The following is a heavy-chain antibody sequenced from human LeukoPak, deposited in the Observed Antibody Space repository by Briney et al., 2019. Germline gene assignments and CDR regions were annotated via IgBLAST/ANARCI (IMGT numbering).Heavy chain of an antibody. CDR2: ISGSGGAT. J-gene: IGHJ4*02. CDR1: GFTFNSYV. Sequence: GGSLRLSCAASGFTFNSYVVSWVRQAPGKGLEWVSSISGSGGATYYADSVKGRFINSRDNSKNTLYLQMNSLRAEDTAVYYCAKVVSGWYGGGFDYWGQGTLVTVSS. V-gene: IGHV3-23*01. D-gene: IGHD6-19*01. CDR3: AKVVSGWYGGGFDY.